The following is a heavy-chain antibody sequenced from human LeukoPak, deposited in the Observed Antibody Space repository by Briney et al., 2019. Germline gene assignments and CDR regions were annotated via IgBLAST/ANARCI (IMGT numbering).Heavy chain of an antibody. V-gene: IGHV4-59*08. CDR3: ARHNARLRGWIGEVDF. Sequence: QLQESGPGLVKPSETLFLTCSVSGGSISNYYWSWIRQPPGKGLEWIAYIYYSGSTNYNPSLKSRVTISVDTSKNQFSLMLSSVTAADTAVYYCARHNARLRGWIGEVDFWGQGALVTVSS. D-gene: IGHD3-10*01. J-gene: IGHJ4*02. CDR1: GGSISNYY. CDR2: IYYSGST.